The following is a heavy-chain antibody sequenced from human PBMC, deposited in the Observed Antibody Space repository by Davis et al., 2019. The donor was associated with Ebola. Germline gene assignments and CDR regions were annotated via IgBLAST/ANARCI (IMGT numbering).Heavy chain of an antibody. V-gene: IGHV5-51*01. Sequence: GESLKISCKGSGYSFTNYWIGWVRQMPGMGLEWMGIIYTGDSDTRYSPSFRGQVTISADRSIKTAFLQWSSLKASDTAMYYCATLRRTITGMDDAFDIWGQGTMVTVSS. CDR2: IYTGDSDT. D-gene: IGHD2-8*02. J-gene: IGHJ3*02. CDR3: ATLRRTITGMDDAFDI. CDR1: GYSFTNYW.